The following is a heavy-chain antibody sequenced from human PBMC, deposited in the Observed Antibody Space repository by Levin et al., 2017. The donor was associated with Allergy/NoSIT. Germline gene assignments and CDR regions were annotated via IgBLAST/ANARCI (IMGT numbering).Heavy chain of an antibody. CDR1: GGSISNSTYY. V-gene: IGHV4-39*01. J-gene: IGHJ4*02. Sequence: SQTLSLTCTVSGGSISNSTYYWGWIRQPPGKGLEWIGNIFYSGTTYYNPSLKSRITISVDTSKNQFSLKLTSVTVADTAVYYCARREARGDYWGQGTLVTVSS. CDR3: ARREARGDY. CDR2: IFYSGTT.